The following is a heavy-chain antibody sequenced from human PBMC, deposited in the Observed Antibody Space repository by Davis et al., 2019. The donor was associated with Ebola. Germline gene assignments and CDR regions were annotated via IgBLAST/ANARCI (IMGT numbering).Heavy chain of an antibody. CDR1: GFTFSSYA. D-gene: IGHD2-21*01. CDR2: ISGSGGST. V-gene: IGHV3-23*01. J-gene: IGHJ3*02. CDR3: AKDRGGAVI. Sequence: GESLKISCAASGFTFSSYAMSWVRQAPGKGLEWVSAISGSGGSTYYADSVKGRFTISRDNSKNTLYLQMNSLRAEDTAVYYCAKDRGGAVIWGQGTMVTVSS.